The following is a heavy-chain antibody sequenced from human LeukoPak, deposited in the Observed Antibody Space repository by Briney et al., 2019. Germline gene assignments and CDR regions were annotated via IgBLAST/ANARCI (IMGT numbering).Heavy chain of an antibody. Sequence: GESLKISCKASGYTFTYWIGWVRQMPGKGLEWMGIIYSGDSHTKYSPSFQGPVTISADKSISTAYLQWSSLEASDTAMYYCASARHGDYVWDYWGQGTLVTVSS. J-gene: IGHJ4*02. CDR2: IYSGDSHT. V-gene: IGHV5-51*01. CDR3: ASARHGDYVWDY. CDR1: GYTFTYW. D-gene: IGHD4-17*01.